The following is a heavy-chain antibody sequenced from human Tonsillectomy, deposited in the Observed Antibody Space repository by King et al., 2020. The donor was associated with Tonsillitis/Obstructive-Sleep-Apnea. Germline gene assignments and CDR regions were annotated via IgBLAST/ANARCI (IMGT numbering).Heavy chain of an antibody. Sequence: VQLVESGGGLVQPGRSLRLSCIGSGFTFGDYAMNWVRQAPGKGLEWVGFIRSKAYGGTTQYAASVKGRFTISRDDSKTIAYLQMNSLETEDTAVYDCTRDRRYYYYGMDVWGQGTTVTVSS. V-gene: IGHV3-49*04. CDR2: IRSKAYGGTT. J-gene: IGHJ6*02. CDR1: GFTFGDYA. CDR3: TRDRRYYYYGMDV.